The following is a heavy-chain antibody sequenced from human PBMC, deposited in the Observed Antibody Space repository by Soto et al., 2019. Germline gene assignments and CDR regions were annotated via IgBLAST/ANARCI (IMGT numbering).Heavy chain of an antibody. CDR3: AKDSVVVINEYLDY. D-gene: IGHD3-22*01. Sequence: PGGSLRLSCAASGFTFSSYSMSWVRQAPGKGLEWVSAISGSGGSTYYADSVKGRFTISRDNSKNTLYLQMNSLRAEDTAVYYCAKDSVVVINEYLDYWGQGTLVTVSS. CDR2: ISGSGGST. V-gene: IGHV3-23*01. CDR1: GFTFSSYS. J-gene: IGHJ4*02.